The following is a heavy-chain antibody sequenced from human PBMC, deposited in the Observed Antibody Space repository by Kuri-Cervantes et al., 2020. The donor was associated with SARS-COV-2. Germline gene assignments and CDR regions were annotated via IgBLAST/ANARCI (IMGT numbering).Heavy chain of an antibody. CDR1: GGTFSSYA. CDR2: IIPILGTA. CDR3: ARSRFGDYLDAFDI. D-gene: IGHD3-10*01. V-gene: IGHV1-69*11. J-gene: IGHJ3*02. Sequence: SVKVSCKASGGTFSSYAISWVRQAPGQGLEWMGRIIPILGTANYAQKFQGRVTITTDESTSTAYMELSSLRSEDTAVYYCARSRFGDYLDAFDIWGQGTMVTVSS.